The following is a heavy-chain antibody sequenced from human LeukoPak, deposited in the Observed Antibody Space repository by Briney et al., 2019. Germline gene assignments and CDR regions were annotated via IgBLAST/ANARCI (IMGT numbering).Heavy chain of an antibody. CDR3: AKDPVPGYSSGWYNYFDY. CDR1: GFTFSSYA. V-gene: IGHV3-23*01. D-gene: IGHD6-19*01. CDR2: ISGSGGST. J-gene: IGHJ4*02. Sequence: GGSLRLSCAASGFTFSSYAMSWVRQAPGKGLEWGSAISGSGGSTYYADSVKGRFNISRDNSKNTLYLQMNSLRAEDTAVYYCAKDPVPGYSSGWYNYFDYWGQGTLVTVSS.